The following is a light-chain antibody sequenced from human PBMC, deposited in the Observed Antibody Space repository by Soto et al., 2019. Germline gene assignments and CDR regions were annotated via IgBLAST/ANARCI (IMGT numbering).Light chain of an antibody. CDR3: STWDDSLRGWV. CDR2: NNT. Sequence: QSVLTQPPSASATPGQRVTISCSGSSSNIGTNSVYWYQQLPGTAPKVRIYNNTQRPSGVPDRFSASKSGTSASLAISGLRSDDEADYYGSTWDDSLRGWVFGGGTKLTVL. V-gene: IGLV1-47*01. CDR1: SSNIGTNS. J-gene: IGLJ3*02.